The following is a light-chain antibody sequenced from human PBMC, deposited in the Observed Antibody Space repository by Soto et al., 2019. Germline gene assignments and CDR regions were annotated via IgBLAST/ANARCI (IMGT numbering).Light chain of an antibody. CDR2: GAS. Sequence: ETVLTQSPGTLSLSPGERATLSCRASQTIRSNYLAWYRQTPGQAPRLLIYGASNRATGIADRFSGSGSGTDFTLIISILEPEDFALEYCQKYGSSPWTFGQGTKVEIK. CDR3: QKYGSSPWT. CDR1: QTIRSNY. J-gene: IGKJ1*01. V-gene: IGKV3-20*01.